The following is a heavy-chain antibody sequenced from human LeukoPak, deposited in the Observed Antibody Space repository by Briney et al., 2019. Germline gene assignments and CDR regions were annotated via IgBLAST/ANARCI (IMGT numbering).Heavy chain of an antibody. D-gene: IGHD3-22*01. Sequence: GRSLRLSCTASGFTFGDYAMSWVRQAPGKGLECVGFIRSKAYGGTTEYAASVKGRFTISRDDSKSIAYLQMNSLKTEDTAVYYCTRDMVGVVVIGPDYWGRGTLVTVSS. J-gene: IGHJ4*02. CDR3: TRDMVGVVVIGPDY. CDR1: GFTFGDYA. V-gene: IGHV3-49*04. CDR2: IRSKAYGGTT.